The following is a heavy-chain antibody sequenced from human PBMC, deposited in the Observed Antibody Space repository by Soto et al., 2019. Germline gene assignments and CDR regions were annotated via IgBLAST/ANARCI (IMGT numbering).Heavy chain of an antibody. CDR1: GGSISRGGYY. D-gene: IGHD1-26*01. CDR2: IYYSGNT. CDR3: ARGRVGTTTDYFDY. J-gene: IGHJ4*02. V-gene: IGHV4-31*03. Sequence: SETLSLTCSVSGGSISRGGYYWSWIRQHPGRGLEWIGYIYYSGNTYYNPSLKSRVTISVDTSKNQFSLKLSAVTAADTAVYYCARGRVGTTTDYFDYWGQGTLVTVSS.